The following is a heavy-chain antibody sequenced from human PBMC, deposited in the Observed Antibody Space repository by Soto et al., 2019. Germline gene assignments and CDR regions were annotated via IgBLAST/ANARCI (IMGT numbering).Heavy chain of an antibody. J-gene: IGHJ6*02. CDR1: GGSFSGYY. CDR2: INHSGST. V-gene: IGHV4-34*01. CDR3: AREGGWETYYYDGMDV. D-gene: IGHD6-19*01. Sequence: PSETLSLTCAVYGGSFSGYYWSWIRQPPGKGLEWIGEINHSGSTNYNPSLKSRVTISVDTSKNQFSLKLSSVTAADTAVYYCAREGGWETYYYDGMDVWGQGTTVTVSS.